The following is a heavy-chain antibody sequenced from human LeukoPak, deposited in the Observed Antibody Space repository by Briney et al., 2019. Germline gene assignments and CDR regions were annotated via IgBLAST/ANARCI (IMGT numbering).Heavy chain of an antibody. CDR2: IYYSGST. J-gene: IGHJ3*02. V-gene: IGHV4-38-2*02. Sequence: PGGSLRLSCAASGFTFSDYNMRWIRQAPGKGLEWIGSIYYSGSTYYNPSLKSRVTISVDTSKNQFSLKLSSVTAADTAVYYCAREGWQWLVHAFDIWGQGTMVTVSS. CDR1: GFTFSDYN. CDR3: AREGWQWLVHAFDI. D-gene: IGHD6-19*01.